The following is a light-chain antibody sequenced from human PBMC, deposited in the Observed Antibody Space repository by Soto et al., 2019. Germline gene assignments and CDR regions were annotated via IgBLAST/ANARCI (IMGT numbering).Light chain of an antibody. CDR3: QKYNSALPVT. J-gene: IGKJ5*01. Sequence: DIQMTQSPSSLSASVGDRVTITCRASQGISNYLAWYQQKPRKVPKLLIYAASTLQSGVPSRLSGSGSGTDFTLTISSLQPEDVATYYCQKYNSALPVTFGQGTRLEIK. CDR2: AAS. V-gene: IGKV1-27*01. CDR1: QGISNY.